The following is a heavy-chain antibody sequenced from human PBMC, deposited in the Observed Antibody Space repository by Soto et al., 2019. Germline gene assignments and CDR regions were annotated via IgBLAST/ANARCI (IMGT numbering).Heavy chain of an antibody. Sequence: PGESLKISCKGSGYTFTNYWIGWVRQMPGKGLEWMGLIYPGDSDTRYSPSFQGQVTISADKSISTAYLQWSSLKASNTAMYYCARHPDYYDSSGQYAPYFDYWGQGALVNVSS. CDR2: IYPGDSDT. D-gene: IGHD3-22*01. J-gene: IGHJ4*02. CDR3: ARHPDYYDSSGQYAPYFDY. V-gene: IGHV5-51*01. CDR1: GYTFTNYW.